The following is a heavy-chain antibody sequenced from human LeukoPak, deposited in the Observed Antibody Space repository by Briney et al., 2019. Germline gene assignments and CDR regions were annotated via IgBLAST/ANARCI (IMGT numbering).Heavy chain of an antibody. Sequence: ASVKVSCKASGYIFTGYYMHWVRQAPGQGLEWMGWINPNSGGTNYAQKFQGRVTMTRDTSISTAYMELSRLRSDDTAVYYCARVPSPTAMGFFFDYWGQGTLVTVSS. CDR1: GYIFTGYY. CDR2: INPNSGGT. V-gene: IGHV1-2*02. D-gene: IGHD5-18*01. J-gene: IGHJ4*01. CDR3: ARVPSPTAMGFFFDY.